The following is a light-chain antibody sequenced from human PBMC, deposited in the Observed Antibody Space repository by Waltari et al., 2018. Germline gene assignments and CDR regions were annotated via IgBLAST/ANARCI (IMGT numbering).Light chain of an antibody. Sequence: EIVMTQSPATLSVSPGERATLSCRASQSVSSDLAWFQQKPGQAPRLLISRVSPRASGIPARFSGTGSGTEFTLTINSLQSEDFAVYYCQQYNKWPRTFGQGTKVEIK. J-gene: IGKJ1*01. CDR1: QSVSSD. V-gene: IGKV3-15*01. CDR3: QQYNKWPRT. CDR2: RVS.